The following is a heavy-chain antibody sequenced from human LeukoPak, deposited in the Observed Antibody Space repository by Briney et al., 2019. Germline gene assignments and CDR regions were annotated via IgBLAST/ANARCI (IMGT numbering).Heavy chain of an antibody. J-gene: IGHJ5*02. V-gene: IGHV3-30*02. CDR1: GFTVSSNY. CDR2: IRYDGSNK. D-gene: IGHD1-1*01. CDR3: AKSWSGTTLRWFDP. Sequence: PGGSLRLSCAASGFTVSSNYMSWVRQAPGKGLEWVAFIRYDGSNKYYADSVKGRFTISRDDSKNTLYLQMNSLRAEDTAVYYCAKSWSGTTLRWFDPWGQGTLVTVSS.